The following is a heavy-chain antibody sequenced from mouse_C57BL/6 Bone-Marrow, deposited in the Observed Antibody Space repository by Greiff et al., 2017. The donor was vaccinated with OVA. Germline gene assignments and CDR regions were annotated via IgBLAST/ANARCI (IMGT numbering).Heavy chain of an antibody. J-gene: IGHJ3*01. Sequence: QVQLKESGPGLVQPSQSLSITCTVSGFSLTSYGVHWVRQSPGKGLEWLGVIWSGGSTDYNAAFISRLSISKDNSKSQVFFKMNSLQADDTAIYYCARMVKDWFAYWGQGTLVTVSA. CDR3: ARMVKDWFAY. CDR2: IWSGGST. CDR1: GFSLTSYG. D-gene: IGHD2-2*01. V-gene: IGHV2-2*01.